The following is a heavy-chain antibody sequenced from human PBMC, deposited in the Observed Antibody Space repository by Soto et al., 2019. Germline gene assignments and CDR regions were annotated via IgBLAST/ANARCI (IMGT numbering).Heavy chain of an antibody. CDR3: AKDEDTYYYDSSGYHFDY. J-gene: IGHJ4*02. D-gene: IGHD3-22*01. Sequence: PGGSLRLSCAASGFTFSSYGMHWVRRAPGKGLEWVAVISYDGSNKYYADSVKGRFTISRDNSKNTLYLQMNSLRAEDTAVYYCAKDEDTYYYDSSGYHFDYWGQGTLVTVSS. CDR2: ISYDGSNK. V-gene: IGHV3-30*18. CDR1: GFTFSSYG.